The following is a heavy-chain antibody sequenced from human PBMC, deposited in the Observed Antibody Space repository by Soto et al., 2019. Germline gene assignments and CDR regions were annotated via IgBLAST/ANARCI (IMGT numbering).Heavy chain of an antibody. CDR1: GFSLSTSGMC. D-gene: IGHD4-17*01. Sequence: SGPTLVNPAQTLTLTCTFSGFSLSTSGMCVSWIRQPPGKALEWLARIDWDDDKYYSTSLKTRLTISKDTSKNQVVLTMTNMDPVDTATYYCARIKYGDYANYFDYWGQGTLVTVSS. CDR2: IDWDDDK. V-gene: IGHV2-70*11. CDR3: ARIKYGDYANYFDY. J-gene: IGHJ4*02.